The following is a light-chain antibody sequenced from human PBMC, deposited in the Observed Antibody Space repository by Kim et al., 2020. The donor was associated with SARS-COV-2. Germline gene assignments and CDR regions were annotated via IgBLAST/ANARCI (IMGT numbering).Light chain of an antibody. V-gene: IGLV3-21*04. J-gene: IGLJ3*02. CDR1: NIGSKS. CDR3: QVWDSSSDLEV. Sequence: SYELTHPPSVSVAPGKTARITCGGNNIGSKSVHWYQQKPGQAPVLVIYYDSDRPSGIPERFSGSNSGNTATLTISRVEAGDEADYYCQVWDSSSDLEVFGGGTQLTVL. CDR2: YDS.